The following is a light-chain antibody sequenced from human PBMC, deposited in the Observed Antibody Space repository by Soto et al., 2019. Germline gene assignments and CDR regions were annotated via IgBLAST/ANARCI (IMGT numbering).Light chain of an antibody. J-gene: IGKJ3*01. CDR2: GAS. Sequence: EIVMTQSPATLSVSPGERATLSCRASQSVSANLAWYQQKSGQAPRLLIYGASTRATGVPARFSGSGSGTEFTLTISSLQSEDFAVFYCQHYNSWPFTFGPGTKVDVK. CDR3: QHYNSWPFT. V-gene: IGKV3-15*01. CDR1: QSVSAN.